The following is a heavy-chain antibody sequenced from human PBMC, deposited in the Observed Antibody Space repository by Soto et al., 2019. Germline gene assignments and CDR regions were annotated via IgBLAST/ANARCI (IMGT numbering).Heavy chain of an antibody. V-gene: IGHV1-8*01. CDR3: ARTAGDLDY. Sequence: QVQLVQSGAEVKKPGASVKVSCKTSGYTFTDYDINCVRQATGQGLEWMGWTNPKSGYTGSAQKFQGRVTMTRDSSIRTAYMELHSLTSEDTAVYYCARTAGDLDYWGQGTLITVSS. CDR2: TNPKSGYT. J-gene: IGHJ4*02. CDR1: GYTFTDYD. D-gene: IGHD4-17*01.